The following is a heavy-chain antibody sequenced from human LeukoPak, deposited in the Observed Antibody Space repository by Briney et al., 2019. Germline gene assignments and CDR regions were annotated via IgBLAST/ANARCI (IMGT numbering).Heavy chain of an antibody. CDR2: ISGSGGST. CDR3: ANHMSPLIRYYDLWSSQSHDY. D-gene: IGHD3-3*01. CDR1: GFTFSSYA. Sequence: GGSLRLSCAASGFTFSSYAMSWVRQAPGKGLEWVSAISGSGGSTYYADSVKGRFTISRDNSKNTLYLQMNSLRAEDTAVYYCANHMSPLIRYYDLWSSQSHDYWGQGTLVSVSS. V-gene: IGHV3-23*01. J-gene: IGHJ4*02.